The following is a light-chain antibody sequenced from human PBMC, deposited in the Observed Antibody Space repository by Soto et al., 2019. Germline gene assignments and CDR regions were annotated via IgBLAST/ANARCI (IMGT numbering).Light chain of an antibody. CDR2: GTT. Sequence: QSVLTQTPSVSGAPGQRVTISCTGRSSNIGAGYDVHWYQHLPGTAPKLLIYGTTNRPSGVPDRFSGSKSAISASLAITGLQAEDEADYYCSSYTSSSTYVFGTGTKVTVL. CDR3: SSYTSSSTYV. J-gene: IGLJ1*01. V-gene: IGLV1-40*01. CDR1: SSNIGAGYD.